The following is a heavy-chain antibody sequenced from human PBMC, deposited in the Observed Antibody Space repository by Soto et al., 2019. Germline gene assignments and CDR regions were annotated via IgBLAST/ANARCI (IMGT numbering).Heavy chain of an antibody. Sequence: PGGSLRRCWAASGFTFSSSVVHWVRQAPGKGLEWVAVISSDESNEDYADSVKGRFSISRDNSKNTLYLQMSSLRADDTAVYYCARGLIKLAGGAFDIWGQGTMVTVSS. J-gene: IGHJ3*02. CDR1: GFTFSSSV. CDR2: ISSDESNE. D-gene: IGHD3-16*01. CDR3: ARGLIKLAGGAFDI. V-gene: IGHV3-33*01.